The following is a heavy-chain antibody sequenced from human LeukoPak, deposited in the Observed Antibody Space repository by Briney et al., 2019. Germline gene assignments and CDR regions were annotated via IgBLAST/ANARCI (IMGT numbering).Heavy chain of an antibody. CDR3: ARRDCSGGGCYGGY. J-gene: IGHJ4*02. D-gene: IGHD2-15*01. CDR2: IYPGDSDT. Sequence: GESLKISCKGSGYRVASYWIGWVRPTPGKGLEWMGIIYPGDSDTTYSPSFQGQVTISADKSISTAYLQWSSLKASDTAMYYCARRDCSGGGCYGGYWGQGTLVTVSS. CDR1: GYRVASYW. V-gene: IGHV5-51*01.